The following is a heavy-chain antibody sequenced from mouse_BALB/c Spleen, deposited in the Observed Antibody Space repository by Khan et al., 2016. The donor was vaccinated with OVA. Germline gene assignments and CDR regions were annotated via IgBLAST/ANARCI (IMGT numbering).Heavy chain of an antibody. CDR3: AEMARK. J-gene: IGHJ2*01. V-gene: IGHV14-3*02. CDR1: GFNIKDTY. CDR2: IDPYNGNT. Sequence: VRLQQSGAELVKSGATVTLSCTASGFNIKDTYMCWLNQQPEQGQVWIGRIDPYNGNTKYNPTLQGHATITRDTSNNTSYLQFSTLTSEDTAVYYCAEMARKWGQGTTLTVSS.